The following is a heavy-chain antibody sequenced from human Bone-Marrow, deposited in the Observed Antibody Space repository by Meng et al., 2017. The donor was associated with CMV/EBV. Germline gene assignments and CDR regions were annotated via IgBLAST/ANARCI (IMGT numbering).Heavy chain of an antibody. CDR3: TRAGRGVPGDFDY. J-gene: IGHJ4*02. D-gene: IGHD3-10*01. CDR1: GYTFRTYY. Sequence: ASVKVSCKTSGYTFRTYYRHWVRQVSGQGLEWMGIINPTGGKTRYAQKFQDRIIMTTDTSTSTVYMELSSLRSEDTALYYCTRAGRGVPGDFDYWGQGTLVTAPQ. CDR2: INPTGGKT. V-gene: IGHV1-46*01.